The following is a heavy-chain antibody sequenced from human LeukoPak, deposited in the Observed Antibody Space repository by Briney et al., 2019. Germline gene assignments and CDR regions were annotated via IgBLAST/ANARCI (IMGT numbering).Heavy chain of an antibody. D-gene: IGHD1-26*01. CDR1: GFTFSSYS. CDR3: ARARVGAPDAFDI. Sequence: GRSLRLSCAASGFTFSSYSMNWVRQAPGKGLEWVSSISSSSSYIYYADSVKGRFTISRDNAKNSLYLQMNSLRAEDTAVYYCARARVGAPDAFDIWGQGTMVTVSS. CDR2: ISSSSSYI. V-gene: IGHV3-21*01. J-gene: IGHJ3*02.